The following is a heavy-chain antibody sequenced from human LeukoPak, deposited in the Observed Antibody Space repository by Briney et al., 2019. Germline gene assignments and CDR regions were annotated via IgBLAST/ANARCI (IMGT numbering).Heavy chain of an antibody. J-gene: IGHJ4*02. CDR1: GASISSSNW. CDR3: ARGDNWLFDC. D-gene: IGHD1-20*01. V-gene: IGHV4-4*02. Sequence: SETLSLTCAVSGASISSSNWWSWVRQPPGKGLEWIGEISPSGSTNYNPSLKGRVTMSVDKSKNQFSLNLSSVTAADTAVYYCARGDNWLFDCWGQGTLVTVSS. CDR2: ISPSGST.